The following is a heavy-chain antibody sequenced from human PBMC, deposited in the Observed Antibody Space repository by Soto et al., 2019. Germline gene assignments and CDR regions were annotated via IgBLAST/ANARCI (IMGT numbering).Heavy chain of an antibody. CDR3: ARFPRGYSYGHFDY. V-gene: IGHV4-59*01. J-gene: IGHJ4*02. CDR1: GGSISSYY. D-gene: IGHD5-18*01. CDR2: IYYSGST. Sequence: SETLSLTCTVSGGSISSYYWSGIRQPPGKGLEWIGYIYYSGSTNYNPSLKSRVTISVDTSKNQFSLKLSSVTAADTAVYYCARFPRGYSYGHFDYWGQGTLVTVSS.